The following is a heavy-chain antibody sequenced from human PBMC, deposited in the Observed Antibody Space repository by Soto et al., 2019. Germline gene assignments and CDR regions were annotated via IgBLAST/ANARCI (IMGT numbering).Heavy chain of an antibody. V-gene: IGHV3-21*02. D-gene: IGHD3-10*01. CDR3: ARDILDGGSYPDY. J-gene: IGHJ4*02. CDR2: ISSRNTYI. CDR1: GFTFSNYI. Sequence: EVQLVESGGGLVKPGGSLRLSCATSGFTFSNYIMNWVRQAPGKGLAWVASISSRNTYIYYAASVRGRFTVSRDNAKNSLCLQMDNLRVEDTATYYCARDILDGGSYPDYWGQGTLVTVSS.